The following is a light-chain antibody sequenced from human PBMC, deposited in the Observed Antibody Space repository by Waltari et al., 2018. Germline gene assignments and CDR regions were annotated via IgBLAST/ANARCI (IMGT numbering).Light chain of an antibody. J-gene: IGLJ3*02. CDR2: STN. V-gene: IGLV8-61*01. CDR3: ALYLGSGFSWV. Sequence: QTVVTQEPSFSVSPGGTVPLTCGLSSGSVSTSCFVSWYQQPPGQAPRALIYSTNTRSSGVPERFSGSILGNKAALTITGAQADDESDYYCALYLGSGFSWVFGGGTKLTVL. CDR1: SGSVSTSCF.